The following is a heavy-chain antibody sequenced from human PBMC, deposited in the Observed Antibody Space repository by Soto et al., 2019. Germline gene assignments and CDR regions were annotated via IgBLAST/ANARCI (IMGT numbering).Heavy chain of an antibody. CDR1: GYTFTRYT. CDR2: INAGNDIV. V-gene: IGHV1-3*01. CDR3: ARVYCSGGSCYGIDY. J-gene: IGHJ4*02. Sequence: ASVKVSCKASGYTFTRYTMYWVRQAPGQRLECLGWINAGNDIVKYSQKFQGRVTMTRDTSTSTVYMELSSLRSEDTAVYYCARVYCSGGSCYGIDYWGQGTLVTVSS. D-gene: IGHD2-15*01.